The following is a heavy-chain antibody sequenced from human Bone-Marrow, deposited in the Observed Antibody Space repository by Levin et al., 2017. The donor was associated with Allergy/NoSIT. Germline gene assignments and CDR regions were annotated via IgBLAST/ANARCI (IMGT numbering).Heavy chain of an antibody. D-gene: IGHD3-10*01. CDR3: AREIRKSPGVEAFDI. V-gene: IGHV3-48*03. Sequence: GGSLRLSCAASGFTFSSYEMNWVRQAPGKGLEWVSYISSSGSTIYYADSVKGRFTISRDNAKNSLYLQMNSLRAEDTAVYYCAREIRKSPGVEAFDIWGQGTMVTVSS. J-gene: IGHJ3*02. CDR1: GFTFSSYE. CDR2: ISSSGSTI.